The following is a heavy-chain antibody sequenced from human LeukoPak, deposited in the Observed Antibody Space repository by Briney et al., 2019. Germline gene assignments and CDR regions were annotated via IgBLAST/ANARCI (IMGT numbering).Heavy chain of an antibody. J-gene: IGHJ4*02. CDR2: IRNVGNDK. CDR3: ARRYCSITNCYAFEY. V-gene: IGHV3-30*02. CDR1: GFTFDCCG. Sequence: GGSLTLSCAASGFTFDCCGMHWVRQAPGKGLEWVAFIRNVGNDKYYADSVKGRFFISRDNSKNTLYLQMNSLRAEDTAVYYCARRYCSITNCYAFEYWGQGTLVTVSS. D-gene: IGHD2-2*01.